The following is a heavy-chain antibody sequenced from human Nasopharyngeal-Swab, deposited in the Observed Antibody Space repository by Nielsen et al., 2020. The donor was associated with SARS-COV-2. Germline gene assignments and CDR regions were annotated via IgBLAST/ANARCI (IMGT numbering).Heavy chain of an antibody. V-gene: IGHV3-74*01. Sequence: GSLRLSCATSGFPFSSHWIHLVRQAPGKGLVWVSRINSDGSSTSYADSVKGRFTISRDNAKNTLYLQMNSLRAEDTAVYYCARVGYSSSPGGWFDPWGQGTLVTVSS. CDR1: GFPFSSHW. CDR3: ARVGYSSSPGGWFDP. CDR2: INSDGSST. D-gene: IGHD6-6*01. J-gene: IGHJ5*02.